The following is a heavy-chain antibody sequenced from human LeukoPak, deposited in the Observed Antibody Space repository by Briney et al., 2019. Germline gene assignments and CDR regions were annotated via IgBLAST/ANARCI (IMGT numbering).Heavy chain of an antibody. CDR3: ARGRANYDSTGYHY. J-gene: IGHJ4*02. D-gene: IGHD3-22*01. Sequence: SETLSLTCSVSGGSINNYYWTWMRQPPGKGLEWIGYIYSSGTTKYNPSLKSRVTIAIDTSRNKISLKLSSVTAADTAVYYCARGRANYDSTGYHYWGQGILVTVSS. V-gene: IGHV4-59*01. CDR1: GGSINNYY. CDR2: IYSSGTT.